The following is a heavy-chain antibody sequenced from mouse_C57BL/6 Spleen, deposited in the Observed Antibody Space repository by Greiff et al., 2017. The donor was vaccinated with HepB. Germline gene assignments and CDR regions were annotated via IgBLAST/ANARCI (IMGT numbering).Heavy chain of an antibody. Sequence: EVQLQQSGPELVKPGASVKISCKASGYSFTDYNMNWVKQSNGKSLEWIGVINPNYGTTSYNQKFKGKATLTVDQSSSTAYMQLNSLTSEDSAVYYCASRITTVVDYYAMDYWGQGTSVTVSS. V-gene: IGHV1-39*01. CDR3: ASRITTVVDYYAMDY. D-gene: IGHD1-1*01. CDR2: INPNYGTT. CDR1: GYSFTDYN. J-gene: IGHJ4*01.